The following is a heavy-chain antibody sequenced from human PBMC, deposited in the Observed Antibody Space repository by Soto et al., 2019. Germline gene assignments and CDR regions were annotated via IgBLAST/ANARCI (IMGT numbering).Heavy chain of an antibody. J-gene: IGHJ6*03. Sequence: GASVKVSCKASGYTFTDYYIHWVRQAPGQGLEWMAWINPISGGTNYAQKFQGRVTMTRDTSITTTYMELSRLTSDDTAVYYCARDSVGYCSRTRCYMDVWGKGTTVTVSS. CDR2: INPISGGT. CDR1: GYTFTDYY. D-gene: IGHD2-2*03. V-gene: IGHV1-2*02. CDR3: ARDSVGYCSRTRCYMDV.